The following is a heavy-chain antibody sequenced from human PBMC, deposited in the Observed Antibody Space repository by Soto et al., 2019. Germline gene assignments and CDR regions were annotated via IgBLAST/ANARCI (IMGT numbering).Heavy chain of an antibody. CDR3: ARDVLGGGSDGLGDDY. D-gene: IGHD2-15*01. CDR2: IYYSGDT. J-gene: IGHJ4*02. CDR1: GDSVSSGSYY. V-gene: IGHV4-61*01. Sequence: SETLSLTCTVSGDSVSSGSYYWSWIRQPPGKGLEWLGYIYYSGDTHYNPSLNSRITMSVDTSKNQFSLRLSSVTAADTAVYYCARDVLGGGSDGLGDDYWGQGTLVTVSS.